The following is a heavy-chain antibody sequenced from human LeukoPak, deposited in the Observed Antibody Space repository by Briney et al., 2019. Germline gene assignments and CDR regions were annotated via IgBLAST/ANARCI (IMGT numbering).Heavy chain of an antibody. CDR3: ARSYRGSGTPDY. J-gene: IGHJ4*02. D-gene: IGHD3-10*01. CDR2: LTYDGSDK. V-gene: IGHV3-30-3*01. CDR1: GFTFRNYA. Sequence: GGSLRLSCVASGFTFRNYAMHWVRQAPGKGLEWLATLTYDGSDKDYADSVKGRFTISRDNAKNSLYLQMNSLRAEDTAVYYCARSYRGSGTPDYWGQGTLVTVSS.